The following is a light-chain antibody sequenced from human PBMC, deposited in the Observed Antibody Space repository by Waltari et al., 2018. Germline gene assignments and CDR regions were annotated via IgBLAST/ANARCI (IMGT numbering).Light chain of an antibody. CDR1: NSNIERNY. CDR2: KGN. CDR3: AAWDDSLSGPV. J-gene: IGLJ3*02. V-gene: IGLV1-47*01. Sequence: QSVLTQPPSASGTAGQGVTLSCSGSNSNIERNYVYWYQQPPGTAPKLLIYKGNQRPSGVPDRFSGSKSGTSASLAISGLRSDDEGDYYCAAWDDSLSGPVFGGGTKLTVL.